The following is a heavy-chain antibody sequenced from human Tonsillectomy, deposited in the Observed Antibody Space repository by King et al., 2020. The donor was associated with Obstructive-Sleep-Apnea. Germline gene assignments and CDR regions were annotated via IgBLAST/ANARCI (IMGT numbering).Heavy chain of an antibody. CDR2: INPNSGGT. CDR3: ARSDDYTSGNIDY. CDR1: GYIFTDYF. D-gene: IGHD3-10*01. V-gene: IGHV1-2*02. Sequence: VQLVESGAEVKKPGASVKVSCKASGYIFTDYFMHWVRQAPGQGLEWMGWINPNSGGTNYAQKFQGRVTMTRDTSISTAYMELTRLRSDDTAVYYCARSDDYTSGNIDYWGQGPLVTVSS. J-gene: IGHJ4*02.